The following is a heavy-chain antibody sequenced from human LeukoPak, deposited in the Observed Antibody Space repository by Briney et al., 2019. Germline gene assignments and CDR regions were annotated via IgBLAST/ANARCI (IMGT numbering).Heavy chain of an antibody. V-gene: IGHV4-39*01. CDR3: ARRPGVYDSSGYYYVLPVGY. Sequence: SETLSLTCTVSGGSISSSSYYWGWIRQPPGKGLEWIGSIYYSGSTYYNPSLKSRVTISVDTSKNQFSLKLSSVTAADTAVYYCARRPGVYDSSGYYYVLPVGYWGQGTLVTVSS. CDR2: IYYSGST. CDR1: GGSISSSSYY. D-gene: IGHD3-22*01. J-gene: IGHJ4*02.